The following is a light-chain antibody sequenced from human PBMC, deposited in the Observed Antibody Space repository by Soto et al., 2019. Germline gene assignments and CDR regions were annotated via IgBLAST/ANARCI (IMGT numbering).Light chain of an antibody. CDR1: QSVSSN. V-gene: IGKV3-15*01. J-gene: IGKJ1*01. Sequence: EIVMTQSPATLSVSPGERANLSCRASQSVSSNLAWYQQKPGQAPRLLIYGASTRATGIPARFSGSGSGTAFTLTISSLQSEDFAVYYCQQYNNWPREFGQGTKVEIK. CDR3: QQYNNWPRE. CDR2: GAS.